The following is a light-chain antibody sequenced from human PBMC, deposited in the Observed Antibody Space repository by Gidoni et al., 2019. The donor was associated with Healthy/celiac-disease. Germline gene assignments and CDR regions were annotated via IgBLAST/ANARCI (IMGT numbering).Light chain of an antibody. CDR3: QQSYSTPHT. CDR1: QSISSY. CDR2: AAS. J-gene: IGKJ2*01. Sequence: DIQMTQSPSSLSASVGERVTITCRASQSISSYLNWYQQKPGKAPKLLIYAASSLQSGVPSRFSGSGSGTDFTLTISSLQPEDFATYYCQQSYSTPHTFXXXTKLEIK. V-gene: IGKV1-39*01.